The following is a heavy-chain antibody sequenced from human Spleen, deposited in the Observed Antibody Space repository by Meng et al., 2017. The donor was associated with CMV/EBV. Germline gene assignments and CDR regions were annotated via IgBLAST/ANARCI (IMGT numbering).Heavy chain of an antibody. J-gene: IGHJ4*02. Sequence: QVQLQQGGAGLLKPSETLSLTCAVYGGSFSGYYWSWIRQPPGKGLEWIGEINHSGSTNYNPSLKSRVTISVDTSKNQFSLKLSSVTAADTAVYYCALSTGVAFDYWGQGTLVTVSS. V-gene: IGHV4-34*01. CDR2: INHSGST. CDR1: GGSFSGYY. D-gene: IGHD2-8*02. CDR3: ALSTGVAFDY.